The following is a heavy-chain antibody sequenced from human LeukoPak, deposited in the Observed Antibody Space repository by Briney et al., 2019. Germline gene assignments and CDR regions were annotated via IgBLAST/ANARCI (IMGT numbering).Heavy chain of an antibody. J-gene: IGHJ4*02. V-gene: IGHV3-23*01. CDR1: GFTFSNYA. CDR2: INPSGANM. CDR3: AKRPTDSSGWYYFDD. Sequence: GGSLRLSCAGSGFTFSNYAMAWVRQAPGKGLEWVSSINPSGANMAYGDSVRGRFTLNRDDSKNTLYLQMNSLRVEDTAVYYCAKRPTDSSGWYYFDDWGQGTLVTVSS. D-gene: IGHD6-19*01.